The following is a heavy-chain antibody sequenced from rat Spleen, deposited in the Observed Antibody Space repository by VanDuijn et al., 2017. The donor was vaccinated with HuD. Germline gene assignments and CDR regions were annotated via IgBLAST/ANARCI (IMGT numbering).Heavy chain of an antibody. J-gene: IGHJ2*01. CDR2: ISYDGSSS. V-gene: IGHV5-7*01. Sequence: EVQLVESGGGLVQPGRSMKLSCAASGLSFSNYDMAWVRQAPKKGLEWVATISYDGSSSYYRDSVKGRFTISRDNAKSTLYMQMDSLRSEDTATYYCTRHDDYWGQGVMVTVSS. CDR1: GLSFSNYD. CDR3: TRHDDY.